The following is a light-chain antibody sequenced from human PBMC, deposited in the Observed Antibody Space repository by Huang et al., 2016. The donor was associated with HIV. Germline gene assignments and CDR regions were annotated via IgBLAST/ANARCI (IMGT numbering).Light chain of an antibody. J-gene: IGKJ4*01. Sequence: EIVLTQSPATLSLSPGERATLSCRASQGLDSHLAWYQQKPGQAPRLLIYDTYHRATGIPARFSGGVSGTDFTLTIRSLEPEDSAVYYCQQRSSWPLTFGGGTKVEIK. CDR2: DTY. CDR3: QQRSSWPLT. CDR1: QGLDSH. V-gene: IGKV3-11*01.